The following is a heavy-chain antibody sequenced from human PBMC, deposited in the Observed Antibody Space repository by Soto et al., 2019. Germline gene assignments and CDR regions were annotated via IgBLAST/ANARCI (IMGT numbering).Heavy chain of an antibody. CDR2: IYYSGST. Sequence: SETLSLSYTVSGGSVSSGSYYWSWIRQPPGKGLEWIGYIYYSGSTNYNPSLKSRVTISVDTSKNQFSLKLSSVTAADTAVYYCARSPMNMVRGVISGGSGYYYGMDVWGQGTTVTVSS. J-gene: IGHJ6*02. V-gene: IGHV4-61*01. CDR1: GGSVSSGSYY. D-gene: IGHD3-10*01. CDR3: ARSPMNMVRGVISGGSGYYYGMDV.